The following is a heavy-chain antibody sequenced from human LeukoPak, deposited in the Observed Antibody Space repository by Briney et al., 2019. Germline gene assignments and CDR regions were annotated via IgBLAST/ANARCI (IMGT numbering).Heavy chain of an antibody. J-gene: IGHJ5*02. CDR2: ISGSSGST. V-gene: IGHV3-23*01. Sequence: GGSLSFSCAASGFTFSSYAMSWVRQAPGKGMGWVSAISGSSGSTYYTDSVEGRYTISRDNPKNTLYLQMNSLRSEDTAVYYCAKDRGVMITFGGVNPWGQGTLVTVSS. CDR3: AKDRGVMITFGGVNP. D-gene: IGHD3-16*01. CDR1: GFTFSSYA.